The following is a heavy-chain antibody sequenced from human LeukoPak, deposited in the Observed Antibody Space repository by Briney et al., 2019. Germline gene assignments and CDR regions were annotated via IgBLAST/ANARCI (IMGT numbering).Heavy chain of an antibody. CDR3: ARHLYYYYMDV. CDR2: IYNSGST. Sequence: SETLSLTCTVSGGSISSYYWSWIRQPPGKGLEWIGYIYNSGSTNYNPSLKSRVTISVDTSKNQFSLKLSSVTAADTAVYYCARHLYYYYMDVWGKGTTVTVSS. V-gene: IGHV4-59*08. CDR1: GGSISSYY. J-gene: IGHJ6*03.